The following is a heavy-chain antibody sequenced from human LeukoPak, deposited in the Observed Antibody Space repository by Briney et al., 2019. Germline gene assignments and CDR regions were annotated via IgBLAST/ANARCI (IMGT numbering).Heavy chain of an antibody. J-gene: IGHJ4*02. CDR3: AKESGGNYYFDY. V-gene: IGHV3-23*01. Sequence: GGSLRPSCAASGFTFSSYAMSWVRQAPGKGLEWVSAISGSGGSTYYADSVKGRFTISRDNSKNTLYLQMNSLRAEDTALYYCAKESGGNYYFDYWGQGTLVTVSS. D-gene: IGHD4-23*01. CDR2: ISGSGGST. CDR1: GFTFSSYA.